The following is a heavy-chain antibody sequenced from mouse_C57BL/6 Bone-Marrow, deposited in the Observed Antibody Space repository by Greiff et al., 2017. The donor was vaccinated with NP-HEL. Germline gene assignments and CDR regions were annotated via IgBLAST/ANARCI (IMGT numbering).Heavy chain of an antibody. CDR1: GFTFSSYG. J-gene: IGHJ2*01. CDR2: ISSGGSYT. Sequence: DVKLVESGGDLVKPGGSLKLSCAASGFTFSSYGMSWVRQTPDKRLEWVATISSGGSYTYYPDSVKGRFTISRDNAKNTLYLQMSSLKSEDTAMYYCARQDYYGSFGDFDYWGQGTTLTVSS. D-gene: IGHD1-1*01. CDR3: ARQDYYGSFGDFDY. V-gene: IGHV5-6*02.